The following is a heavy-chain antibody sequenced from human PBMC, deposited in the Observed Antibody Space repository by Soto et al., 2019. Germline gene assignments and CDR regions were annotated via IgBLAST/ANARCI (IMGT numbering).Heavy chain of an antibody. D-gene: IGHD2-8*01. V-gene: IGHV3-30-3*01. J-gene: IGHJ4*02. CDR2: ISHDGNNK. CDR3: ARVPGHTYATLHGPFDN. Sequence: QVQLVESGGGVVQPGRSLRLSCAASGFTFNRHPLHWVRQAPGKGLEWVAVISHDGNNKYYADSVKGRFTISRDNTMNTLYLQMHSLRTADTGICYCARVPGHTYATLHGPFDNWAPGALVTVSS. CDR1: GFTFNRHP.